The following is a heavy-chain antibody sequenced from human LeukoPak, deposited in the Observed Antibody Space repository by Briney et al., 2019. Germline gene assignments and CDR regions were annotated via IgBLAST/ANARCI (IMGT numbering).Heavy chain of an antibody. CDR3: ARYLYRLPFDY. CDR1: GGSISSSSYY. CDR2: IYYSGST. D-gene: IGHD3-9*01. Sequence: SETLSLTCTVSGGSISSSSYYWGWIRQPPGKGLEWIGSIYYSGSTYYNPSLKSRVTISVDTSKNQFSLKLSSVTAADTAVYYCARYLYRLPFDYWGQGTLVTVSS. J-gene: IGHJ4*02. V-gene: IGHV4-39*01.